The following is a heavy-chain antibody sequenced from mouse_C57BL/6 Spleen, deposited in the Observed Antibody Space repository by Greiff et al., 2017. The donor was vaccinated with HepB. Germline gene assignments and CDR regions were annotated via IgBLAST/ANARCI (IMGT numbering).Heavy chain of an antibody. Sequence: VQLQQSGAELAKPGASVKLSCKASGYTFTSYWMHWVKQRPGQGLEWIGYINPSSGYTKYNQKFKDKATLTADKSSSTAYMQLSSLTYEDSAVYDCARGITTVKAWFAYWGQGTLVTVSA. D-gene: IGHD1-1*01. CDR1: GYTFTSYW. CDR3: ARGITTVKAWFAY. CDR2: INPSSGYT. J-gene: IGHJ3*01. V-gene: IGHV1-7*01.